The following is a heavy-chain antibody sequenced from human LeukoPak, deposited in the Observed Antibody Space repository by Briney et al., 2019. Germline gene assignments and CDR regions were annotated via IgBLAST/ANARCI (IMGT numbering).Heavy chain of an antibody. CDR2: INPNSGGT. CDR1: GYTFTGYY. J-gene: IGHJ6*02. Sequence: GASVKVSCKASGYTFTGYYMHWVRQAPGQGLEWMGWINPNSGGTNYAQKFQGRVTMTRDTSTSTAYMELSRLRSDDTAVYYCARDGEQWLVKDDSRGGYYYYGMDVWGQGTTVTVSS. CDR3: ARDGEQWLVKDDSRGGYYYYGMDV. D-gene: IGHD6-19*01. V-gene: IGHV1-2*02.